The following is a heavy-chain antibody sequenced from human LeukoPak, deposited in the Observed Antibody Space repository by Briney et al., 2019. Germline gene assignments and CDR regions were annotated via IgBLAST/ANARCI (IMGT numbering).Heavy chain of an antibody. J-gene: IGHJ4*02. CDR1: GGTFSSYA. Sequence: GASVKVSCKASGGTFSSYAISWVRQAPGQGLEWMGRIIPILGIANYAQKFQGRVTITADKSTSTAYMELSSLRSEDTAVYYCARGSGGYDTSDYWGQGTLVTVSS. V-gene: IGHV1-69*04. CDR2: IIPILGIA. CDR3: ARGSGGYDTSDY. D-gene: IGHD5-12*01.